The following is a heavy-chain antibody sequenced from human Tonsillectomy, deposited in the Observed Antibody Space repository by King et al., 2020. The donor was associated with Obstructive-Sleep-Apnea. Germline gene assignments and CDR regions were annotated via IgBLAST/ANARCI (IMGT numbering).Heavy chain of an antibody. CDR3: VTPRAGEDAGFEY. J-gene: IGHJ4*02. D-gene: IGHD3-10*01. CDR1: RFSLSNAW. CDR2: IKSKIDGETT. V-gene: IGHV3-15*01. Sequence: VQLVESGGGLVKPGGSLRLSCAASRFSLSNAWMSWVRQAPGKGLEWIGRIKSKIDGETTDYAAPVKGRFSISRDDSRNTLFLQMNNLRTEDTAVYYCVTPRAGEDAGFEYWGQGTLVTVSS.